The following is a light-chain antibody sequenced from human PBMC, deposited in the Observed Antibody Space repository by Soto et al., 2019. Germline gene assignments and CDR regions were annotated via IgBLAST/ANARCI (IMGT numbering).Light chain of an antibody. CDR2: EVT. V-gene: IGLV2-14*01. CDR1: SSDIGGSKY. J-gene: IGLJ1*01. CDR3: SSYTSSGTLYV. Sequence: QSVLTQPASLSGSPGPSITISCTGTSSDIGGSKYVSWYQQHPGKAPKLMIYEVTYRPSGVSDRFSGSKSGNTASLTVSGLQAEDEADYYCSSYTSSGTLYVFGTGTKLTVL.